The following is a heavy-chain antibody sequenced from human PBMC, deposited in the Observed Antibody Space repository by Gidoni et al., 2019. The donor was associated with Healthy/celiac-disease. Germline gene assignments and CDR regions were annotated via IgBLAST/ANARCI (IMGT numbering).Heavy chain of an antibody. CDR2: IKQDGSGK. CDR1: GFPFSSYW. Sequence: EVQLVESGGGLVQRGGSLRLSCAASGFPFSSYWMMWVRQAPGKGLEWVANIKQDGSGKYYVDAVKGRFTISRDNAKNSLYLQMNSLRAEDTAVYYCSRARTNTPLALYWGQGTLVTVSS. CDR3: SRARTNTPLALY. D-gene: IGHD1-1*01. V-gene: IGHV3-7*01. J-gene: IGHJ4*02.